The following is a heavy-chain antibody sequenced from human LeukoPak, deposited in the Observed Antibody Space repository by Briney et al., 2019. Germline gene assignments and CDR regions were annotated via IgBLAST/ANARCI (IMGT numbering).Heavy chain of an antibody. CDR2: IYYSGST. CDR1: GGSISSSSYY. J-gene: IGHJ3*02. Sequence: SSETLSLTCTVSGGSISSSSYYWGWIRQPPGKGLEWIGSIYYSGSTYYNPSLKSRVTISVDTSKNQFSLKLSSVTAADTAVYYCARSNDSSGYYPAGDAFDIWGQGTMVTVSS. CDR3: ARSNDSSGYYPAGDAFDI. D-gene: IGHD3-22*01. V-gene: IGHV4-39*07.